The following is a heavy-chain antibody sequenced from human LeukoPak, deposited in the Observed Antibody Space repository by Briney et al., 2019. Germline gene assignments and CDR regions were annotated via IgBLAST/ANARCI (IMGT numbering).Heavy chain of an antibody. J-gene: IGHJ4*02. CDR3: ARHPSTVVFDY. Sequence: SETLSLTCTVSGGSVSTSTYYWGWIRQPPGKGPEWIATIYYSGSTYYNPSLKSRVTISVGTSKNQFSLKLRSVTAADTAVYFCARHPSTVVFDYWGQGTLVTVSS. CDR2: IYYSGST. V-gene: IGHV4-39*01. CDR1: GGSVSTSTYY. D-gene: IGHD4-23*01.